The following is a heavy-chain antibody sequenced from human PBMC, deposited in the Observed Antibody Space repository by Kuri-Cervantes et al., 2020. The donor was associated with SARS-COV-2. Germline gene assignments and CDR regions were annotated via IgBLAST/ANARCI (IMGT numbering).Heavy chain of an antibody. CDR3: AKDGADILTGYYPYFDY. J-gene: IGHJ4*02. D-gene: IGHD3-9*01. Sequence: GGSLRLSCAASGFTFSSYAMHWVRQAPGKGLEWVAVISYDGSNKYYADSVKGRFTISRDNSKNTLYLQMNSLRAEDTAVYYCAKDGADILTGYYPYFDYWRQGTLVTVSS. CDR2: ISYDGSNK. CDR1: GFTFSSYA. V-gene: IGHV3-30*07.